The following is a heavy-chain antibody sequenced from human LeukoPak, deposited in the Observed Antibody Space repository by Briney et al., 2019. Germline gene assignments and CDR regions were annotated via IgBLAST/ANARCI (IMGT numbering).Heavy chain of an antibody. CDR1: GESISGFY. D-gene: IGHD3-22*01. V-gene: IGHV4-59*12. Sequence: SETLSLTCTVSGESISGFYWTWIRQPPGKGLEWIGYIYYSGSTNYNPSLKSRVTISVDTSKNQFSLKLSSVTAADTAVYYCARDPNYYDSSGYYYLFDYWGQGTLVTVSS. CDR2: IYYSGST. J-gene: IGHJ4*02. CDR3: ARDPNYYDSSGYYYLFDY.